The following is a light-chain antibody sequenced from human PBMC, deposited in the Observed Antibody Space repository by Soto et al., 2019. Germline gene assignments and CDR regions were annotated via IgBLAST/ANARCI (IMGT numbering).Light chain of an antibody. V-gene: IGLV2-11*01. CDR2: DVT. J-gene: IGLJ1*01. CDR3: SSFTSRFTFV. CDR1: SSDVGGYNY. Sequence: QSALTQPRSVSGSPGQSVTISCTGTSSDVGGYNYVSWYQQRPGKAPKLMIYDVTKRPSGVPDRFSGSKSGNTASLTISGLQAEDEADYYCSSFTSRFTFVFGTGTKVTVL.